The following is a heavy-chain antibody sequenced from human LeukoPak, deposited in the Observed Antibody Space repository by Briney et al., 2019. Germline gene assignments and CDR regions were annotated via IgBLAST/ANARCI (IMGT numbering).Heavy chain of an antibody. CDR1: GFSVSRNY. CDR2: IYSRGST. CDR3: ARKTDHQTGGDY. J-gene: IGHJ4*02. Sequence: GGSLRLSCAASGFSVSRNYMTWVRQAPGEGLEWVSLIYSRGSTSYADSVKGRFTISRDNSKNTLYLQMNSLRAEDTAVYYCARKTDHQTGGDYWGQGTLVTVSS. V-gene: IGHV3-66*01. D-gene: IGHD1-1*01.